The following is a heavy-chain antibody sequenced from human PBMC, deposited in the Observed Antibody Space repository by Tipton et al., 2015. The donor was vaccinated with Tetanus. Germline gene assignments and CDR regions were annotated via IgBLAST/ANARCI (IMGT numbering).Heavy chain of an antibody. CDR1: GFTFSNYA. V-gene: IGHV3-23*01. D-gene: IGHD2-15*01. CDR2: IIRSGGDT. Sequence: SLRLSCAASGFTFSNYAMGWVRQAPGRGLEWVSGIIRSGGDTYYADSVKGRFTISRDNSKNTLYLQMNSLRAEDTAVYYCAREADCSGGSCFSGDFDNWGQGTQVTVSS. J-gene: IGHJ4*02. CDR3: AREADCSGGSCFSGDFDN.